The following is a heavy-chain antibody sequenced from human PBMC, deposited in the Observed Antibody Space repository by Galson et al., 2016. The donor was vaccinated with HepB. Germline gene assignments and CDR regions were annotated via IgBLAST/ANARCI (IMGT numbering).Heavy chain of an antibody. D-gene: IGHD2-2*01. J-gene: IGHJ6*02. CDR1: GFAFSTFG. Sequence: SLRLSCAASGFAFSTFGMHWDRQAPGKGLEWLAVIWYDGNNKYYLNSVKGRFTISRDNSKNMLYLQLNSLRVEDTAVYYCAKGLAYCSGTSCLSYSDSPGGGMGVWGQGTTVTVSS. V-gene: IGHV3-33*06. CDR2: IWYDGNNK. CDR3: AKGLAYCSGTSCLSYSDSPGGGMGV.